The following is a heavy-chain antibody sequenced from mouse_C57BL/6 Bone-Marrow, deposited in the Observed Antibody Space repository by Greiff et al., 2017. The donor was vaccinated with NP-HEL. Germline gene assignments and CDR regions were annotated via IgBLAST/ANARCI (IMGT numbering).Heavy chain of an antibody. V-gene: IGHV1-59*01. CDR2: IDPSDSYT. CDR3: ARKGAGYGSSRSYWYFDV. J-gene: IGHJ1*03. Sequence: QVQLQQPGAELVRPGTSVKLSCKASGYTFTSYWMHWVKQRPGQGLEWIGVIDPSDSYTNYNQKFKGKATLTVDTSSSTAYMQLSSLTSEDSAVYYCARKGAGYGSSRSYWYFDVWGTGTTVTVSS. CDR1: GYTFTSYW. D-gene: IGHD1-1*01.